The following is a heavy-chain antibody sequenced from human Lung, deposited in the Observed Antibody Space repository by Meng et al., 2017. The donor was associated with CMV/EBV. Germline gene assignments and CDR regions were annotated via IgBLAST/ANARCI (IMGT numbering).Heavy chain of an antibody. Sequence: GGSXRLXCAASGFTFSSYAMHWVRQAPGKGLEWVAVISYDGSNKYYADSVKDRFTISRDNSKNTLYLQMNSLRAEDTAVYYCASAISEIAARRVLDYWGQGXLVTVSS. V-gene: IGHV3-30*04. CDR3: ASAISEIAARRVLDY. CDR2: ISYDGSNK. D-gene: IGHD6-6*01. CDR1: GFTFSSYA. J-gene: IGHJ4*02.